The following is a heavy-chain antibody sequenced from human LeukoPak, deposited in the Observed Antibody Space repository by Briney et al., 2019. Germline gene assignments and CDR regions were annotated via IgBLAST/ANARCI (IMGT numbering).Heavy chain of an antibody. CDR1: GGSISSSSYY. Sequence: SETLSLTCTVSGGSISSSSYYWGWIRQPPGKGLEWIGSIYYSGSTYYNPSLKSRVTISVDTSKNQFSLKLSSVTAADTAVYYCARPLYSGSTEGAFDIWGQGTMVTVSS. J-gene: IGHJ3*02. V-gene: IGHV4-39*07. CDR2: IYYSGST. D-gene: IGHD1-26*01. CDR3: ARPLYSGSTEGAFDI.